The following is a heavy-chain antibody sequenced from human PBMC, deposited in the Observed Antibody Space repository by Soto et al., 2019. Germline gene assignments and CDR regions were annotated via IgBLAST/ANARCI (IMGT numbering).Heavy chain of an antibody. CDR3: PRHYYDSSGYYHLDY. J-gene: IGHJ4*01. CDR2: IHPGDSDT. V-gene: IGHV5-51*01. CDR1: GYSFTSYW. D-gene: IGHD3-22*01. Sequence: PGESLKISCKGSGYSFTSYWIGWVRQMPGKGLEWMGIIHPGDSDTRYSPSFQGQVTISADKSISTAYLQWSSLKASDTAMYYCPRHYYDSSGYYHLDYWGQGTLVTVSS.